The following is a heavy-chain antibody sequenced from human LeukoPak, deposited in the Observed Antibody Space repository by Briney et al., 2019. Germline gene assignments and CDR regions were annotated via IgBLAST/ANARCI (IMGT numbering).Heavy chain of an antibody. CDR2: IYYSGST. J-gene: IGHJ5*02. CDR1: GGSISSYY. CDR3: ARTYSSGYSEELYNWFDP. Sequence: PSETLSLTCTVSGGSISSYYWSWIRQPPGKGLEWIGYIYYSGSTNYNPPLKSRVTISVDTSKNQFSLKLSSVTAADTAVYYCARTYSSGYSEELYNWFDPWGQGTLVTVSS. D-gene: IGHD6-25*01. V-gene: IGHV4-59*01.